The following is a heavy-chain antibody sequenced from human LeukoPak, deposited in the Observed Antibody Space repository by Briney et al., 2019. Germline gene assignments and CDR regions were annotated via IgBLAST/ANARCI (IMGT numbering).Heavy chain of an antibody. D-gene: IGHD6-6*01. V-gene: IGHV1-2*02. CDR2: INPNSGGT. CDR3: ARSFEYSSSFRPPAY. Sequence: GASVKVSCKASGYTFTGYYMHWVRQAPGQGLEWMGWINPNSGGTGYAQKFQGRVTMTRNTSISTAYMELSSLRSEDTAVYYCARSFEYSSSFRPPAYWGQGTLVTVSS. J-gene: IGHJ4*02. CDR1: GYTFTGYY.